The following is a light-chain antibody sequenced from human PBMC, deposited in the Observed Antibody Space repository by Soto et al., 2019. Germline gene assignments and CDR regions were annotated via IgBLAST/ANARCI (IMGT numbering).Light chain of an antibody. CDR3: HQSFRTKLN. CDR1: QRISSY. J-gene: IGKJ4*01. CDR2: AAS. V-gene: IGKV1-39*01. Sequence: DIHMTQSPSSLSASVGDRVTITCRSSQRISSYLNWYQQKPGKAPKLLIYAASNLQSGVPSRFTGSGSGTDFTITISSLQPEDFATYYCHQSFRTKLNFGGGTKVDIK.